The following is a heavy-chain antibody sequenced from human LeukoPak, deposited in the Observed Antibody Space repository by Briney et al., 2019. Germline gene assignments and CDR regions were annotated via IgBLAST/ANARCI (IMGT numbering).Heavy chain of an antibody. V-gene: IGHV4-38-2*01. D-gene: IGHD3-3*01. CDR2: IYHSGST. J-gene: IGHJ6*03. CDR3: ARHPSWSGYYPYYYYYYMDV. CDR1: GYSISSGYY. Sequence: PSETLSLTCAVSGYSISSGYYWGWIRQPPGKGLEWIGSIYHSGSTYYNPSLKSRVTISVDTSKNQFSLKLSSVAAADTAVYYCARHPSWSGYYPYYYYYYMDVWGKGTTVTVSS.